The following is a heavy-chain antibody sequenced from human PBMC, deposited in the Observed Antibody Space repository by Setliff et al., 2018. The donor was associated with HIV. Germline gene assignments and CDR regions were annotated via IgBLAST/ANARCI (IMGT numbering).Heavy chain of an antibody. D-gene: IGHD5-12*01. Sequence: SVKVSCKASGGTFSTHAINWVRQAPGQGLEWMGGIIPIFGTTHYAQKFQGRVTITTDESTNTAYMELGSLRSEDTAVYYCASVPMEYSGYNSDSGSYYYHYGLDGWGQGTTVTVSS. CDR1: GGTFSTHA. CDR3: ASVPMEYSGYNSDSGSYYYHYGLDG. CDR2: IIPIFGTT. J-gene: IGHJ6*02. V-gene: IGHV1-69*05.